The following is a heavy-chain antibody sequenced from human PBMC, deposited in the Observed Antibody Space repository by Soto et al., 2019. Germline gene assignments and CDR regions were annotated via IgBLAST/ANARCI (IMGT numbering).Heavy chain of an antibody. CDR1: GFTFSSYS. J-gene: IGHJ3*02. D-gene: IGHD2-15*01. Sequence: GGSLRLSCAASGFTFSSYSMNWVRQAPGKGLEWVSSISSSSSYIYYADSVKGRFTISRDNAKNSLYLQMNSLRAEDTTVYYCARETPPQTYCSGGSCYTLLGSFDIWGQGTMVTVS. V-gene: IGHV3-21*01. CDR2: ISSSSSYI. CDR3: ARETPPQTYCSGGSCYTLLGSFDI.